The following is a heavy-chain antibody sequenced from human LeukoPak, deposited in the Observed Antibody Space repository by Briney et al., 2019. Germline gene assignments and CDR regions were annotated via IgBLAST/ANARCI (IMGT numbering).Heavy chain of an antibody. Sequence: GGSLRLSCAASGFTFSSYAMSWVRQAQGKGLEWVSAISGSGGSTYYADSVKGRFTISRDNSKNTLYLQMNSLRAEDTAVYYCAKESYDFWSGYYGDYWGQGTLVTVSS. CDR2: ISGSGGST. CDR3: AKESYDFWSGYYGDY. V-gene: IGHV3-23*01. J-gene: IGHJ4*02. CDR1: GFTFSSYA. D-gene: IGHD3-3*01.